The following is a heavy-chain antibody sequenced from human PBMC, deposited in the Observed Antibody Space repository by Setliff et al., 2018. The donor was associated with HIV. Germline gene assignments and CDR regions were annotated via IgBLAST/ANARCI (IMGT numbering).Heavy chain of an antibody. D-gene: IGHD3-22*01. CDR3: ARGLSFYDPGGFDY. V-gene: IGHV4-4*09. J-gene: IGHJ4*02. CDR1: GGSISSYY. Sequence: SETLSLTCPVSGGSISSYYWSWIRQPPGKGLEWIGYIYTSGSTNYNPSLKSRVTISVDTSKNQFSLKLSSVTAADTAVYYCARGLSFYDPGGFDYWGRGTLVTVSS. CDR2: IYTSGST.